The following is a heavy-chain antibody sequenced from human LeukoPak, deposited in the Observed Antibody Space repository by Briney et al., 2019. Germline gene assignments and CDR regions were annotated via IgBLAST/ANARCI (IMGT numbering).Heavy chain of an antibody. CDR3: AKDRYCSSTSCYPYYYYYYMDV. D-gene: IGHD2-2*01. Sequence: PGGSLRLSCAASGFTFSSYGMHGVRQAPGKGLEGVAFIRYDGSNKYYADSVKGRFSISRDNSKNTLYLQMNSLRAEDTAVYYCAKDRYCSSTSCYPYYYYYYMDVWGKGTTVTVSS. J-gene: IGHJ6*03. CDR1: GFTFSSYG. V-gene: IGHV3-30*02. CDR2: IRYDGSNK.